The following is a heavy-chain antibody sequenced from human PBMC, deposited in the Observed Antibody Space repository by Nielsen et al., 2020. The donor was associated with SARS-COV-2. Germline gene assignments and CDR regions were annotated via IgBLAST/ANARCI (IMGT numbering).Heavy chain of an antibody. CDR3: AREGFDWHYDY. V-gene: IGHV4-39*07. CDR1: DGSISSSSYF. D-gene: IGHD3-9*01. CDR2: IFYRGST. J-gene: IGHJ4*02. Sequence: SETLSLTCTVSDGSISSSSYFWDWIRQPPGKGLEWIGSIFYRGSTYYNPSLKGRVTMSVDTSKNQFSLKLSSVTAADTAVYYCAREGFDWHYDYWGQGALVTVSS.